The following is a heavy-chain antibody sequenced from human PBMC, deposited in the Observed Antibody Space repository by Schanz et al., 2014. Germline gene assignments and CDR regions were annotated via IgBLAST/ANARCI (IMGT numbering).Heavy chain of an antibody. CDR2: INQSGDT. J-gene: IGHJ4*02. Sequence: QVQLQQWGAGLLKPSETLSLTCAVSGGSFSGYYWSWIRQPPDTGLEWIGEINQSGDTNYNPSLKSRSPIPADTSNNQFPLKLRSGPAADTAVYYCARLYCSTPGCYVSPNGFAKDYWGQGTLVTVSS. CDR1: GGSFSGYY. V-gene: IGHV4-34*01. D-gene: IGHD2-2*01. CDR3: ARLYCSTPGCYVSPNGFAKDY.